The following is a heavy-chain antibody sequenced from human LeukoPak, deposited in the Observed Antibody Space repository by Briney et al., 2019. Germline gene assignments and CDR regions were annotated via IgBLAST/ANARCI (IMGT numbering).Heavy chain of an antibody. J-gene: IGHJ4*02. Sequence: SETLSLTCSVSRGSLSPDHCAWIRQPPGKGLEWIGYIFYTGTASYNPSLEGRATLTVDMSKNQVSLKLRSVTAADTATYYCARLVDGANTRVDSWGQGTLVTVSS. CDR1: RGSLSPDH. D-gene: IGHD4/OR15-4a*01. CDR2: IFYTGTA. CDR3: ARLVDGANTRVDS. V-gene: IGHV4-59*08.